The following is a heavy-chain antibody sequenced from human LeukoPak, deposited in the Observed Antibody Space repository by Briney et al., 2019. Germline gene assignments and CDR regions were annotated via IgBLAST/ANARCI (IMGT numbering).Heavy chain of an antibody. CDR2: INHSGAT. J-gene: IGHJ4*02. V-gene: IGHV4-34*01. D-gene: IGHD6-19*01. CDR3: ATPTRGGIAVTGTFGH. Sequence: PSETLSLTCAGSGGAFTGYYWSCIRHPPGKGLECIGEINHSGATNYNPSLKSLVTISVDTSKSQFSLKLTSVSAADTGVYYCATPTRGGIAVTGTFGHWGQGTQVTVSS. CDR1: GGAFTGYY.